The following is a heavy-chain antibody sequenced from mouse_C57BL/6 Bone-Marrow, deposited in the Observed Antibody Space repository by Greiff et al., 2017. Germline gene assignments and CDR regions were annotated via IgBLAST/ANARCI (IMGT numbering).Heavy chain of an antibody. CDR2: IWRGGST. V-gene: IGHV2-2*01. CDR1: GFSLTSYG. D-gene: IGHD4-1*02. J-gene: IGHJ3*01. CDR3: ASSTGAWFAY. Sequence: VKLQESGPGLVQPSQSLSITCTVSGFSLTSYGVHWVRQSPGKGLEWLGVIWRGGSTDYNAAFIARLSISKDNSKSQVFFKMHSLQADDTAIYYCASSTGAWFAYWGQGTLVTVSA.